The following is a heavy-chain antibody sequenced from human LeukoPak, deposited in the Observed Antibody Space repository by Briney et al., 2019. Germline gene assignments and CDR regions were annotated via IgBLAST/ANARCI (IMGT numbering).Heavy chain of an antibody. Sequence: ASVKVSCKASGYTFTGYYMHWVRQAPGQGLEWMGWINPNSGGTNYVQKFQGRVTMTRDTSISTAYMELSRLRSDDTAVYFCASEDRIVGATSVGAFDIWGQGTMVTVSS. D-gene: IGHD1-26*01. V-gene: IGHV1-2*02. J-gene: IGHJ3*02. CDR1: GYTFTGYY. CDR2: INPNSGGT. CDR3: ASEDRIVGATSVGAFDI.